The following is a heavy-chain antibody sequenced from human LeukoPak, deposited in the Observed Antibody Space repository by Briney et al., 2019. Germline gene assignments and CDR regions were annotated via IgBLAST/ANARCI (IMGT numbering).Heavy chain of an antibody. Sequence: SVKVSCKASGGTFSSYAFSWVRQAPGQGLQWMGGIIPILGTTNYAQQFQGRVTMTTDESTSTAFMELSSLRSEDTAVYYCARGGGRDYAVFDYWGQGTLVTVSS. CDR1: GGTFSSYA. J-gene: IGHJ4*02. CDR3: ARGGGRDYAVFDY. D-gene: IGHD4-17*01. CDR2: IIPILGTT. V-gene: IGHV1-69*05.